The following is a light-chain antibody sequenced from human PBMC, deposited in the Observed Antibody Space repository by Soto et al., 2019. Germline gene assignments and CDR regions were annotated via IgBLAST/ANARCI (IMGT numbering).Light chain of an antibody. CDR3: LQDYNYPWT. V-gene: IGKV1-6*01. CDR2: AAS. Sequence: IQMTQSPSSLSASVGDRVTITCRASQGISTYLNWYQQKPGKVPKLLIYAASSLQSGVPSRFSGSGSGTDFTLTISSLQPEDFATYYCLQDYNYPWTFGQGTKVDIK. J-gene: IGKJ1*01. CDR1: QGISTY.